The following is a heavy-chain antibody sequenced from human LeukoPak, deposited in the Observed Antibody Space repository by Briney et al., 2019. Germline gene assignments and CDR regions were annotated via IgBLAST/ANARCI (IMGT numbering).Heavy chain of an antibody. CDR2: ISDSGTTE. CDR1: GFSLSSFQ. D-gene: IGHD2-8*01. CDR3: ARVGTTNRYNWFDS. Sequence: GGSLRLSCAASGFSLSSFQMNWVRQAPGKGLEWISYISDSGTTEYYADSVKGRFTISRDNAKNSLYLQMNSLTGEDTALYYCARVGTTNRYNWFDSWGQGTLVTVSS. V-gene: IGHV3-48*03. J-gene: IGHJ5*01.